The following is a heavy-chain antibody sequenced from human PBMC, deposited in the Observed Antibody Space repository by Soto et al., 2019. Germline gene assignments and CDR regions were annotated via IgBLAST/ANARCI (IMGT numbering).Heavy chain of an antibody. V-gene: IGHV4-39*01. J-gene: IGHJ3*02. D-gene: IGHD1-20*01. CDR2: IYYSGST. CDR1: GGSISSSSYY. Sequence: SEILSLTCTVSGGSISSSSYYWGWIRQPPGKGLEWIGSIYYSGSTYYNPSLKSRVTISVDTSKNQFSLKLSSVTAADTAVYYCARLTALDAFDIWGQGTMVTVSS. CDR3: ARLTALDAFDI.